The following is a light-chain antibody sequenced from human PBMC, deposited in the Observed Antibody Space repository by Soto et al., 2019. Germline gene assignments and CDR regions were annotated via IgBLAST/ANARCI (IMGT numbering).Light chain of an antibody. CDR3: QQYNSYST. J-gene: IGKJ1*01. CDR1: QSISSG. V-gene: IGKV1-5*01. CDR2: DAS. Sequence: DIQMTQSPSTLSASVGDRVTITCRASQSISSGLAWYQQKPGKAPKLLIYDASSLESGVPTRFSGSGSGTEFTITISSLQPDDFATYYCQQYNSYSTFGQGTKVEIK.